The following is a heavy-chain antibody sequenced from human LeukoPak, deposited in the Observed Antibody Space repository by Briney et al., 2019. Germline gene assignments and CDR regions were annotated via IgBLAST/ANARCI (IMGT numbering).Heavy chain of an antibody. CDR2: INHSGST. CDR1: GGTFSDYY. CDR3: ARGGSGSYLDFDY. V-gene: IGHV4-34*01. Sequence: PSETLSLTCAVYGGTFSDYYWSWIRQPPGKGLEWIGEINHSGSTNYNPSLKSRVTISVDTSRNQFSLKLSSVTAADTAVYYCARGGSGSYLDFDYWGQGTLVTVSS. J-gene: IGHJ4*02. D-gene: IGHD3-10*01.